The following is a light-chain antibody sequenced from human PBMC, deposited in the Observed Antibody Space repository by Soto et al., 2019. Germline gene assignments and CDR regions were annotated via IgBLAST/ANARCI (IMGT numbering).Light chain of an antibody. CDR3: QQRGNSPGT. V-gene: IGKV3-11*01. Sequence: ETVLTQSPATLSLSPGERATLSCRASQSVSSSLAWYQQEPGQPPRLLIYDASKREPGTPARFSGSGSGTDFTLTISSLEPEDFAFYSCQQRGNSPGTLGQATK. J-gene: IGKJ1*01. CDR1: QSVSSS. CDR2: DAS.